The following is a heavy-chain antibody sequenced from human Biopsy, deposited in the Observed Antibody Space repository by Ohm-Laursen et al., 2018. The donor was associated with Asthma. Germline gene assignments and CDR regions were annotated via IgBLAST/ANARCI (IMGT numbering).Heavy chain of an antibody. V-gene: IGHV1-69*10. CDR2: LIPGFGIA. CDR1: GDSFSNYA. CDR3: ARGGSYSSRRYYFDY. Sequence: ASVKVSCNASGDSFSNYAISWVRQAPGQGLEWMGGLIPGFGIANYTQKFQGRVTITADKSTSTAYMELSSLRSEDTAVYYCARGGSYSSRRYYFDYWGQGTLVTVSS. D-gene: IGHD1-26*01. J-gene: IGHJ4*02.